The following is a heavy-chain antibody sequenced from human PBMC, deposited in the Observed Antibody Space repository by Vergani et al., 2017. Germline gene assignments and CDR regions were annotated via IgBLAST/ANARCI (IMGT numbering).Heavy chain of an antibody. CDR2: IIPIFGTA. CDR3: ARDLHPNCSSTSCYESSFDP. V-gene: IGHV1-69*13. Sequence: QVQLVQSGAEVKKPGASVKVSCKASGYTFTSYGISWVRQAPGQGLEWMGGIIPIFGTANYAQKFQGRVTITADESTSTAYMELSSLRSEDTAVYYCARDLHPNCSSTSCYESSFDPWGQGTLVTVSS. J-gene: IGHJ5*02. D-gene: IGHD2-2*01. CDR1: GYTFTSYG.